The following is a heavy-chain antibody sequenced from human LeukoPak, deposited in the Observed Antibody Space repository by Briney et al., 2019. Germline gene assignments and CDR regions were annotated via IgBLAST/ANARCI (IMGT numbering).Heavy chain of an antibody. J-gene: IGHJ3*02. CDR3: ARDGGRGAFDI. V-gene: IGHV4-59*12. CDR1: GGSISSYY. Sequence: SETLSLTCTVSGGSISSYYWSWIRQPPGKGLEWIGYIYYSGSTNYNPSLKSRVTISVDTSKNQLSLKLSSVTAADTAVYYCARDGGRGAFDIWGQGTMVTVSS. D-gene: IGHD4-23*01. CDR2: IYYSGST.